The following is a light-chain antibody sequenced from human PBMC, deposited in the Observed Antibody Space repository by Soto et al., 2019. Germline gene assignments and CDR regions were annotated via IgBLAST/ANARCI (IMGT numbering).Light chain of an antibody. V-gene: IGLV1-44*01. CDR2: SNN. CDR1: SSNIGSNT. CDR3: SAWDDSLNGRV. J-gene: IGLJ3*02. Sequence: QSVLTQPPSASGTPGQRVTISCSGSSSNIGSNTVNWYQQLPGTAPKLLIYSNNQRPSGVPDRFSGSKSGTSASLAISGLQSGDEGDYYWSAWDDSLNGRVFGGGTKLTVL.